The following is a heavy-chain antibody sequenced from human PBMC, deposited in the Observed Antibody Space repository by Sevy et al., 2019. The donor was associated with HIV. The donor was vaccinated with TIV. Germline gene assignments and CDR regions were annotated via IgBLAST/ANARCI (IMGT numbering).Heavy chain of an antibody. CDR2: INWNGVST. V-gene: IGHV3-20*04. CDR3: ARDGGGRGSGWSFGAFDI. CDR1: GFTFDDYV. J-gene: IGHJ3*02. D-gene: IGHD6-19*01. Sequence: GGSLRLSCAASGFTFDDYVMSWVRQAPGKGLEWVSGINWNGVSTGYADSVKGRFTISRDNAKNSLYLQMNSLRVEDTALYYCARDGGGRGSGWSFGAFDIWGQGTMVTVSS.